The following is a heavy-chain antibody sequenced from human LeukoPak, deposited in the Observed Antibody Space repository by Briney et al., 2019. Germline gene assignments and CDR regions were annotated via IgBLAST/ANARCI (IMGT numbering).Heavy chain of an antibody. CDR1: GFAFSSYA. CDR3: ARDWRSQGKDTSGSYFAPLDH. Sequence: GGSLRLSCAACGFAFSSYAMSWLRQAPGKGLEWVSTIHDDGGKSYYADSVKGRFTTSRDNSRNTLNLQMDGLRAEDTALYYCARDWRSQGKDTSGSYFAPLDHWGQGTQVTVSS. CDR2: IHDDGGKS. J-gene: IGHJ4*02. D-gene: IGHD3-10*01. V-gene: IGHV3-23*01.